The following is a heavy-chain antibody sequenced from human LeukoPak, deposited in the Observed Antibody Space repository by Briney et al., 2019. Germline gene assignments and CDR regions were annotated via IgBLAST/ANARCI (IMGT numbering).Heavy chain of an antibody. V-gene: IGHV3-23*01. D-gene: IGHD3-10*01. J-gene: IGHJ4*02. Sequence: GGSLRLSCVASGFTFSNYAMSWVRQAPGKGLEWVSAITSDGAGPFHADSVKGRFTISRDNSMNTQYLQMNSLRAEDTAVYYCATFGTGSRGSNSFDYWGQGTLVTVSS. CDR2: ITSDGAGP. CDR3: ATFGTGSRGSNSFDY. CDR1: GFTFSNYA.